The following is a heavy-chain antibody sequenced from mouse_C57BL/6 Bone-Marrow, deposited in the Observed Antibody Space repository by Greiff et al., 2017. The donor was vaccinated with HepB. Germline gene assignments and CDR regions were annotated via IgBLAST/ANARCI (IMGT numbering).Heavy chain of an antibody. CDR3: ARLGGAMDY. D-gene: IGHD4-1*01. Sequence: DVQLQESGGGLVQPGGSLSLSCAASGFTFTDYYMSWVRQPPGKALEWLGFIRNKANGYTTEYSASVKGRFTISRDNSQSILYLQMNALRAEDSATYYCARLGGAMDYWGQGTSVTVSS. J-gene: IGHJ4*01. CDR1: GFTFTDYY. CDR2: IRNKANGYTT. V-gene: IGHV7-3*01.